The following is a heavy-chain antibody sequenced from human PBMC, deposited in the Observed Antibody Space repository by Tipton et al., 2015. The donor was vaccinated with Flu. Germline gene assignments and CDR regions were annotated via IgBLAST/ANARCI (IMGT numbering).Heavy chain of an antibody. Sequence: TLSLTCTVSGGSISSYYWSWIRQPPGKGLEWIGYIYYSGSTNYNPSLKSRVTISVDTSKNQFSLKLSSVTAADTAVYYCARSYYGSGSYHYYYYMDVWGKGTTVTVSS. D-gene: IGHD3-10*01. J-gene: IGHJ6*03. CDR2: IYYSGST. CDR1: GGSISSYY. V-gene: IGHV4-59*01. CDR3: ARSYYGSGSYHYYYYMDV.